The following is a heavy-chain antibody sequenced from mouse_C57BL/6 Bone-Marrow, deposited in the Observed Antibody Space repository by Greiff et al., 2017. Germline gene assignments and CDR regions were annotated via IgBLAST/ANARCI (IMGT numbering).Heavy chain of an antibody. CDR1: GYTFTSYW. V-gene: IGHV1-69*01. CDR3: ARNGGDY. J-gene: IGHJ2*01. Sequence: QVQLQQPGAELVMPGASVKLSCKASGYTFTSYWMHWVKQRPGQGLEWIGEIDPSDSYTNYNQKFKGKATLTVDTSSNTAYMQLSSLTSEDSAVYYCARNGGDYWGQGTTLTVSS. CDR2: IDPSDSYT.